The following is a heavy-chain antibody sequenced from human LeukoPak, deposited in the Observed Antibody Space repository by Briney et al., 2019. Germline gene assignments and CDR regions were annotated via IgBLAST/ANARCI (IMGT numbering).Heavy chain of an antibody. V-gene: IGHV1-46*01. CDR1: GYTFTGYY. Sequence: GASVKVSCKASGYTFTGYYMHWVRQAPGQGLEWMGIINPSGGSTSYAQKFQGRVTMTRDTSISTAYMELSRLRSDDTAVYYCARGGMGDSGHFDYWGQGTLVTVSS. J-gene: IGHJ4*02. CDR2: INPSGGST. D-gene: IGHD3-16*01. CDR3: ARGGMGDSGHFDY.